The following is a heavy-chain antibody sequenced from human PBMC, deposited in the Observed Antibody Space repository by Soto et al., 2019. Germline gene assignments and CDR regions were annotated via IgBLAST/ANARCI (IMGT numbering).Heavy chain of an antibody. CDR3: AGSSYGSGSYGNFDY. J-gene: IGHJ4*02. CDR1: GFIVSSNY. V-gene: IGHV3-53*01. D-gene: IGHD3-10*01. Sequence: GGSLRLSCAASGFIVSSNYMSWVRQAPGKGLEWVAIIYSGGSTFHADSVKGRFTISRDNSKNTLFLQLNSLRAEDTAVYYCAGSSYGSGSYGNFDYWGRGTLVTVSS. CDR2: IYSGGST.